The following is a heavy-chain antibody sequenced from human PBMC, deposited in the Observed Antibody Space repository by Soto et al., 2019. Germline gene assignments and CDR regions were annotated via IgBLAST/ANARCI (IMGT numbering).Heavy chain of an antibody. J-gene: IGHJ4*02. CDR3: ARHEYYYDSSGYYPYCFDY. D-gene: IGHD3-22*01. Sequence: PSETLSLTCTVSGCPTSSGSYYWGWIRQPPGKGLEWIGSIYYTGSTYYNPSLKSRVTISLDTFKNQISLKLSSVTAADTAVFYCARHEYYYDSSGYYPYCFDYWGQGTLVTVSS. CDR2: IYYTGST. V-gene: IGHV4-39*01. CDR1: GCPTSSGSYY.